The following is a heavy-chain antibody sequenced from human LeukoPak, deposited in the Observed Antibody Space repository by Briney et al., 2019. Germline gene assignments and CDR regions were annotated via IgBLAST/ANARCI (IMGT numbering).Heavy chain of an antibody. V-gene: IGHV3-23*01. Sequence: PGGSLRLSCAASGFTFSSFAMNWVRQAPGKGVEWVSGIRGSGGITYYADSVKGRFTISRDNSRNTLSMEMNSLRADDTAIYYCAKMRGYCGSISCYHFDRWGQGTLVPVPS. J-gene: IGHJ4*02. CDR2: IRGSGGIT. CDR1: GFTFSSFA. D-gene: IGHD2-2*01. CDR3: AKMRGYCGSISCYHFDR.